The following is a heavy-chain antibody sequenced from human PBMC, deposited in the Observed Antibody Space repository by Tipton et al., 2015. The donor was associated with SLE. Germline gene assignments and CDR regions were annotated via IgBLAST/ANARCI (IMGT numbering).Heavy chain of an antibody. CDR1: GGSISSHY. D-gene: IGHD7-27*01. V-gene: IGHV4-59*11. CDR2: IYYSGST. Sequence: TLSLTCTVSGGSISSHYWSWIRQPPGKGLEWIGYIYYSGSTNYNPSLKSRVTISVDTSKNQFSLKLSSVTAADTAVYYCARDQAGEVFDYWGQGTLVTVSS. J-gene: IGHJ4*02. CDR3: ARDQAGEVFDY.